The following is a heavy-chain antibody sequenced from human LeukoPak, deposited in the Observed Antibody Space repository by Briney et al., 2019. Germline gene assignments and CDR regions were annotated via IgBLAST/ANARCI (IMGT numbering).Heavy chain of an antibody. D-gene: IGHD6-6*01. Sequence: SETLSLTCAVSGGSISSSNWWSWVRQPPGKGLEWIGEIYHSGSTNYNPSLKSRVTISVDKSKNQFSLKLSSVTAADTAVYYCARARSYSSSSLFDYWGQGTLVTVSS. V-gene: IGHV4-4*02. CDR2: IYHSGST. CDR1: GGSISSSNW. J-gene: IGHJ4*02. CDR3: ARARSYSSSSLFDY.